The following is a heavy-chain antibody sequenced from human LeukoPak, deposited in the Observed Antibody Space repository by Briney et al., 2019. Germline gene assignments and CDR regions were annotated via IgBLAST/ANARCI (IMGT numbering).Heavy chain of an antibody. CDR1: GGSFSGYY. CDR2: INHSGST. CDR3: ARGLFDFWSGRRPYFDY. V-gene: IGHV4-34*01. D-gene: IGHD3-3*01. Sequence: SETLSLTCAVYGGSFSGYYWRWIRQPPGKGLEWIGEINHSGSTNYNPSLKSRVTISVDTSKNQFSLKLSSVTAADTAVYYCARGLFDFWSGRRPYFDYWGQGTLVTVSS. J-gene: IGHJ4*02.